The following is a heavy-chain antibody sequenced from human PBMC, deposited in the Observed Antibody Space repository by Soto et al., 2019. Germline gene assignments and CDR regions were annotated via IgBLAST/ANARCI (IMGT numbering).Heavy chain of an antibody. CDR3: GGAGACDGTSLYYYCGMDV. D-gene: IGHD2-15*01. J-gene: IGHJ6*02. CDR2: INSDGSNT. V-gene: IGHV3-74*01. CDR1: GFTFFSYW. Sequence: GGSLRLSCAASGFTFFSYWMHWVRQVPGKGLGWVSRINSDGSNTNYADSVKGRFTISRDNAKNTLYLQMNSLRAEGTAVYYCGGAGACDGTSLYYYCGMDVWGQGTTVTVSS.